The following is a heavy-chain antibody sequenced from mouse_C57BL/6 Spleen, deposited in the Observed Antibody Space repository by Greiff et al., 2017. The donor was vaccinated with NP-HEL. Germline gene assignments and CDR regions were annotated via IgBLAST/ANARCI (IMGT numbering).Heavy chain of an antibody. J-gene: IGHJ3*01. V-gene: IGHV3-6*01. CDR2: ISYDGSN. D-gene: IGHD3-2*02. CDR3: AGGGQLRLPAD. CDR1: GYSITSGYY. Sequence: ESGPGLVKPSQSLSLTCSVTGYSITSGYYCNWIRQFPGNQLEWMGYISYDGSNNYNPSLKNRISITRDTSKNQFFMKLNSETTEDKATYNGAGGGQLRLPADWGQAPLVTVSA.